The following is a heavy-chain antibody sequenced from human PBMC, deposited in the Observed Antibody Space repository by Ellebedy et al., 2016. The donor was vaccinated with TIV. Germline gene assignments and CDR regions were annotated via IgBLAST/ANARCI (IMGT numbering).Heavy chain of an antibody. V-gene: IGHV3-7*01. Sequence: GESLKISCTVSELTFSNYWMTWVRQAPGKGLEWVANINQAGSAKYYVDSVTGRFTISSDNAKNSVYLQMNSLRGDDTAVYYCSAAGGVLIGNYWGQGALVTVS. CDR3: SAAGGVLIGNY. J-gene: IGHJ4*02. D-gene: IGHD3-16*01. CDR1: ELTFSNYW. CDR2: INQAGSAK.